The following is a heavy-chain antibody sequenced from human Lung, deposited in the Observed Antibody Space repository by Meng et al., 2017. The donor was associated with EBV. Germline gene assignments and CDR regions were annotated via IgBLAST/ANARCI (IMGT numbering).Heavy chain of an antibody. CDR2: IHHSGST. Sequence: QGQLQESGPGLVKPSGTLSLTGAVSSGSISSSRWWSWIRQPPGKGLEWIGEIHHSGSTKDNPSLKSRVSISVDKSKNQFFLNLTSVTAADTGVYYCARRKSSSWYYFDYWGQGILVTVSS. D-gene: IGHD2-2*01. CDR1: SGSISSSRW. V-gene: IGHV4-4*02. CDR3: ARRKSSSWYYFDY. J-gene: IGHJ4*02.